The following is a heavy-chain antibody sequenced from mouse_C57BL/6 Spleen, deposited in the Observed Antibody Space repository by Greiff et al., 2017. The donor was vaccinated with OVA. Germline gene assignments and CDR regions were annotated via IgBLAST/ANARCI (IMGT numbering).Heavy chain of an antibody. CDR2: IWRGGST. CDR3: ASPYGYDEGWYFDV. Sequence: QVHVKQSGPGLVQPSQSLSITCTVSGFSLTSYGVHWVRQSPGKGLEWLGVIWRGGSTDYNAAFMSRLSITKDNSKSQVFFKMNSLQADDTAIYYCASPYGYDEGWYFDVWGTGTTVTVSS. D-gene: IGHD2-2*01. CDR1: GFSLTSYG. J-gene: IGHJ1*03. V-gene: IGHV2-5*01.